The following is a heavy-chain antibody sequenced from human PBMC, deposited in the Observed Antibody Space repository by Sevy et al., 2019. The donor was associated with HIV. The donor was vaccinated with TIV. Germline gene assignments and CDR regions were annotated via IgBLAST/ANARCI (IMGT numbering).Heavy chain of an antibody. CDR3: ARMASIGPRGEEVDY. Sequence: GESLKISCAASGFTFSSYSMNWVRQAPGKGLEWVSYISSSSSTIYYADSVKGRFTISRDNAKNSLYLQMNSLRAEDTAVYYCARMASIGPRGEEVDYWGQGTLVTVSS. J-gene: IGHJ4*02. V-gene: IGHV3-48*01. CDR1: GFTFSSYS. D-gene: IGHD2-2*02. CDR2: ISSSSSTI.